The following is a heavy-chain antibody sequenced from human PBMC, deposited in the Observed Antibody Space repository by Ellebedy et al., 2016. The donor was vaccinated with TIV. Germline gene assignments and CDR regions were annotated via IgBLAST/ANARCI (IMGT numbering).Heavy chain of an antibody. J-gene: IGHJ5*02. CDR2: IRDKANSYAT. CDR3: TKATFDP. V-gene: IGHV3-73*01. Sequence: GESLKISCAASGFTFSDSNMHWVRQASGKGLEWVGRIRDKANSYATAYAASVKGRFTISRDDSKNMAYLQMNSLKTEDTAVYYCTKATFDPWGQGTLATVSS. CDR1: GFTFSDSN.